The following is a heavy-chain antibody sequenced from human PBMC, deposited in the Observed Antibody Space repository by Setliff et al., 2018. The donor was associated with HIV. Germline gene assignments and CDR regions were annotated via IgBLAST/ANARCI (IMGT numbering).Heavy chain of an antibody. J-gene: IGHJ4*03. Sequence: SETLSLTCAVSGGSLSGYYWTWIRQPPGKGLEWIGEINPTVNTNYNPSLKSRVIISVDASQNEFSLKLNSVTAADTAVYFCARGLFYSSSYYAYWGQGALVTVSS. CDR3: ARGLFYSSSYYAY. D-gene: IGHD3-10*01. CDR1: GGSLSGYY. CDR2: INPTVNT. V-gene: IGHV4-34*01.